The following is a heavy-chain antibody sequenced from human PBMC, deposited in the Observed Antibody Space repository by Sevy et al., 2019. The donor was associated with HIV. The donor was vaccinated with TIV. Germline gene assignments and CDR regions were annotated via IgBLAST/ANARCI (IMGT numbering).Heavy chain of an antibody. V-gene: IGHV1-18*01. CDR3: ARDMDCQLLPLGMDV. CDR2: ITDYNGNT. D-gene: IGHD2-15*01. J-gene: IGHJ6*02. Sequence: ASVKVSCKASGYTFDNYGISWVRHAPGQGLKWMGWITDYNGNTNYAQNLQGRVTMTTDTSTSTAYMELTNLRSVDTAVYYCARDMDCQLLPLGMDVWGQGTTVTVSS. CDR1: GYTFDNYG.